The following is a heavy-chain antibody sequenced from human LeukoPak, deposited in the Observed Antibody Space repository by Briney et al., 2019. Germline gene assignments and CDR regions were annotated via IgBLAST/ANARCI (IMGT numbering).Heavy chain of an antibody. CDR3: ARGQFWSGYSI. CDR1: GGSFSGYY. V-gene: IGHV4-34*01. Sequence: PSETLSLTCAVYGGSFSGYYRSWIRQPPGKGLEWIGEINHRRSTNYNPSLKSRVTMSVDTSKNQFSLNLSSVTAADTAVYYCARGQFWSGYSIWGQGTLVTVSS. D-gene: IGHD3-3*02. CDR2: INHRRST. J-gene: IGHJ4*02.